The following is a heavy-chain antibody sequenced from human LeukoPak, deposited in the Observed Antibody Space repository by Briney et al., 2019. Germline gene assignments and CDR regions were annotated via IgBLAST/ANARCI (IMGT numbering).Heavy chain of an antibody. J-gene: IGHJ3*02. CDR1: GGSISSSSYY. V-gene: IGHV4-39*07. Sequence: SETLSLTCTVSGGSISSSSYYWGWIRQPPGKGLEWIGSIYYSGSTNYNPSLKSRVTISVDTSKNQFSLKLSSVTAADTAVYYCAAALHLTYYYDSSGYFLAFDIWGQGTMVTVSS. CDR3: AAALHLTYYYDSSGYFLAFDI. D-gene: IGHD3-22*01. CDR2: IYYSGST.